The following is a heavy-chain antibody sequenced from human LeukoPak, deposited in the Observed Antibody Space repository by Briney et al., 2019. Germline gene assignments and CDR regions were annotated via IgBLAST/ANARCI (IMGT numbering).Heavy chain of an antibody. CDR2: INPSGGST. Sequence: ASVKVSCKASRYTFTSYYMHWVRQAPGQGLEWMGIINPSGGSTSYAQKFQGRVTMTRDTSTSTVYMELSSLRSEDTAVYYCARDYTHCSSTSCYLDYWGQGTLVTVSS. CDR1: RYTFTSYY. V-gene: IGHV1-46*01. J-gene: IGHJ4*02. CDR3: ARDYTHCSSTSCYLDY. D-gene: IGHD2-2*01.